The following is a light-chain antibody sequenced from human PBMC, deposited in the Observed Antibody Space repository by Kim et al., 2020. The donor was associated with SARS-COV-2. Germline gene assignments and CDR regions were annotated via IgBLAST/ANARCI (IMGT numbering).Light chain of an antibody. V-gene: IGLV3-9*01. J-gene: IGLJ2*01. CDR3: QVWGSSTVV. CDR2: RDS. Sequence: SYELTQPLSVSVALGQTARITCGGNSIGSINVHWYQQKPGQAPVLVIYRDSNRSSGIPERFSGSNSGNTATLTISRAQARDEADYYCQVWGSSTVVFGGGTQLTVL. CDR1: SIGSIN.